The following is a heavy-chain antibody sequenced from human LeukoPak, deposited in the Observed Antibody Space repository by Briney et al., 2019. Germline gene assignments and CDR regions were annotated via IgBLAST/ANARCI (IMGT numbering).Heavy chain of an antibody. Sequence: QTLSLTCAISGDSVSSNSAAWNCIRQSPSIGLEWLGRTYYRSTWYNDSAVSVKTLITNNPDTSKNQFYMQLNSETPEDTAVYNCAREYSSGWGNGFDPWGQGTLVTVSS. D-gene: IGHD6-19*01. CDR1: GDSVSSNSAA. CDR2: TYYRSTWYN. V-gene: IGHV6-1*01. CDR3: AREYSSGWGNGFDP. J-gene: IGHJ5*02.